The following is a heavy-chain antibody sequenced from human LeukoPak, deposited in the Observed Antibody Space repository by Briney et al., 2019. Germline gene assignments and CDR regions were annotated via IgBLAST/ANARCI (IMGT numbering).Heavy chain of an antibody. V-gene: IGHV2-5*02. Sequence: SGPTLVNPTQTLTLTCTFSGFSLSTSGVGVGWIRQPPGKALEWLAYIYWDDDERYSPSLKSRLTTTKDTSKNQVVLTVTNMDPVDTATYYCAHRKVDTPMGPWGQGTLVTVSS. CDR2: IYWDDDE. CDR1: GFSLSTSGVG. D-gene: IGHD5-18*01. CDR3: AHRKVDTPMGP. J-gene: IGHJ5*02.